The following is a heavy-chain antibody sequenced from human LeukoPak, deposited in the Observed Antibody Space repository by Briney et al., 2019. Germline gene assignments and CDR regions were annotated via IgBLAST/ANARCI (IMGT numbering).Heavy chain of an antibody. CDR2: INRDGTKT. CDR3: ATRAFYHGLDV. Sequence: GGLRLSVAASGVAFPGFYMHWARQDQGKGLEWVSLINRDGTKTYYADSVRGRFTISRDNSKDSLYLQMNSLRTEDTALYYCATRAFYHGLDVWGQGTTVTVSS. J-gene: IGHJ6*02. CDR1: GVAFPGFY. V-gene: IGHV3-43*02.